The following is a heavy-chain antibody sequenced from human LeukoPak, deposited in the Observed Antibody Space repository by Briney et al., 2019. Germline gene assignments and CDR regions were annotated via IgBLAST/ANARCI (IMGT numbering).Heavy chain of an antibody. CDR2: INHSGST. CDR3: ARGRGIHSSGWYWRRWFDP. J-gene: IGHJ5*02. D-gene: IGHD6-19*01. Sequence: SETLSLTCAVYGGSFSGYYWSWIRQPPGKGLEWIGEINHSGSTNYKPSLKSRVTISVDTSKNQFSLKLSSVTAADTAVYYCARGRGIHSSGWYWRRWFDPWGQGTLVTVSS. CDR1: GGSFSGYY. V-gene: IGHV4-34*01.